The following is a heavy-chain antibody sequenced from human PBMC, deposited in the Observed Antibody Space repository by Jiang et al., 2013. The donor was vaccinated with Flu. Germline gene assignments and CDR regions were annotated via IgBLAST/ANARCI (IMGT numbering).Heavy chain of an antibody. CDR1: GGTFSSYT. CDR2: IIPILGIA. V-gene: IGHV1-69*04. J-gene: IGHJ4*02. D-gene: IGHD3-22*01. Sequence: SGAEVKKPGSSVKVSCKASGGTFSSYTISWVRQAPGQGLEWMGRIIPILGIANYAQKFQGRVTITADKSTSTAYMELSSLRSEDTAVYYCASVPYYYDSSGYYYPSPDDYWGQGTLVTVSS. CDR3: ASVPYYYDSSGYYYPSPDDY.